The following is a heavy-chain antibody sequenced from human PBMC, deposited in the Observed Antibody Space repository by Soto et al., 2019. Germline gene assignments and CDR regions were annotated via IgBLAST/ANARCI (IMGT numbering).Heavy chain of an antibody. CDR3: ARGRPYGMDV. CDR1: GFTFGSYW. CDR2: IDSDGSST. J-gene: IGHJ6*02. V-gene: IGHV3-74*01. Sequence: EVQLVESGGGLVQPGGSLRVSCAASGFTFGSYWMNWVRQAPGKGLVWVSRIDSDGSSTTYADSVKDRFTTSRDNAKNTLYLQMSSLRVEDTAVYYCARGRPYGMDVWGQGTTVTVSS.